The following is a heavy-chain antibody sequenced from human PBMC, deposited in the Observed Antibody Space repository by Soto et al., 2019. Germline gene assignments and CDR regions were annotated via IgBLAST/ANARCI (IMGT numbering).Heavy chain of an antibody. J-gene: IGHJ4*02. Sequence: GGSLRLSCAASGFTVSSNYMSWVRQAPGKGLEWVSVIYSGGSTYYADSVKGRFTISRDNSKNTLYLQMNSLRAEDTAVYYCARDYQQLVLFAYWGQGTLVTVSS. CDR3: ARDYQQLVLFAY. D-gene: IGHD6-13*01. V-gene: IGHV3-66*01. CDR2: IYSGGST. CDR1: GFTVSSNY.